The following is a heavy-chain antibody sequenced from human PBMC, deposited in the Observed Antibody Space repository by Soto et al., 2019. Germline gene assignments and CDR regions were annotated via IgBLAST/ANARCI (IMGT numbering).Heavy chain of an antibody. CDR3: AASCVGCGGFNYYGMDV. CDR1: GGSISSGGYY. D-gene: IGHD2-21*01. J-gene: IGHJ6*02. CDR2: IYYSGST. Sequence: QVQLQESGPGLVKPSQTLSLTCTVSGGSISSGGYYWSWIRQHPGKGLEWIGYIYYSGSTYYNPSLKRRVTVSVDTSKNPFSLKMSSVTAVDTAVYYCAASCVGCGGFNYYGMDVWGQGTTVTVSS. V-gene: IGHV4-31*03.